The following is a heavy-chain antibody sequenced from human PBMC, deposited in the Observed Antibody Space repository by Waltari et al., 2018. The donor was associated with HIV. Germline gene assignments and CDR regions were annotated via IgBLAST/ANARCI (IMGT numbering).Heavy chain of an antibody. J-gene: IGHJ6*02. CDR1: GYTFTSYD. V-gene: IGHV1-8*01. CDR3: ARLGYCSSTSCYYYYYGMDV. Sequence: QVQLVQSGAEVKKPGASVKVSCKASGYTFTSYDINWVRQATGQGLEWMGWRNTHRGNTGYAEKFQGRVTMTRNTSISTAYMELSSLRSEDTAVYYCARLGYCSSTSCYYYYYGMDVWGQGTTVTVSS. CDR2: RNTHRGNT. D-gene: IGHD2-2*01.